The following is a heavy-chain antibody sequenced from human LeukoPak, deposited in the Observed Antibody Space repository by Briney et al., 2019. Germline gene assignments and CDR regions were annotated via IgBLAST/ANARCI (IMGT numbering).Heavy chain of an antibody. D-gene: IGHD2-2*01. CDR2: IYYSGST. CDR1: GGSISSGGYY. CDR3: ARAGYCSSTSCYFDY. J-gene: IGHJ4*02. V-gene: IGHV4-31*03. Sequence: SQTLSLTCTVYGGSISSGGYYWSWIRQHPGKGLEWIGYIYYSGSTYYNPSLKSRVTISVDTSKNQFSLKLSSVTAADTAVYYCARAGYCSSTSCYFDYWGQGTLVTVSS.